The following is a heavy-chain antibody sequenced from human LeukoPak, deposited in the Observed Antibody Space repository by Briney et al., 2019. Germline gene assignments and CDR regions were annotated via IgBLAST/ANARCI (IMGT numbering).Heavy chain of an antibody. CDR1: GFTFSDYY. V-gene: IGHV3-11*06. CDR3: ARDGWSVQHPHGY. D-gene: IGHD2-15*01. Sequence: PGGSLRLSCAASGFTFSDYYMSWIRQAPGKGLEWVSYISSSGSYTNYADSVKGRFTISRDNAKNSLYLQMNSLRAEGTAVYYCARDGWSVQHPHGYWGQGTLVTVSS. CDR2: ISSSGSYT. J-gene: IGHJ4*02.